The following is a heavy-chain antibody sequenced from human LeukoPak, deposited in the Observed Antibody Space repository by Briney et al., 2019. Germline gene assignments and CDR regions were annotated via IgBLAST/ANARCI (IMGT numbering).Heavy chain of an antibody. J-gene: IGHJ4*02. D-gene: IGHD5-18*01. CDR1: GFTFSSYG. Sequence: GGSLRLSCAAPGFTFSSYGMHWVRQAPGKGLEWVAFIRYDGSNKYYADSVKGRFTISRDNSKNTLYLQMNSLRAEDTAVYYCAKGPGEIPAAPRVDTAMVPSFDYWGQGTLVTVSS. CDR2: IRYDGSNK. V-gene: IGHV3-30*02. CDR3: AKGPGEIPAAPRVDTAMVPSFDY.